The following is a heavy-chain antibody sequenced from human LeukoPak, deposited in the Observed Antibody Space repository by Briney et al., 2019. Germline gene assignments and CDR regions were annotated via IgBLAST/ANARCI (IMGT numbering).Heavy chain of an antibody. CDR3: ARAPYYYDSSGCPEGS. CDR1: GFTVSSNY. CDR2: IYSGGFT. D-gene: IGHD3-22*01. J-gene: IGHJ5*02. Sequence: GGSLRLSCAASGFTVSSNYMSWVRQAPGKGLEWVSVIYSGGFTYYADSVKGRFTISRDNSKNTLYLQMNNLRAEDTAVYYCARAPYYYDSSGCPEGSWGQGTLVTVSS. V-gene: IGHV3-53*01.